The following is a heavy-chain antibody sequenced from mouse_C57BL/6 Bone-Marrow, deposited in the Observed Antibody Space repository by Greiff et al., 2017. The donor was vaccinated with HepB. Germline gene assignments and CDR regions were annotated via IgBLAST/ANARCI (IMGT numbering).Heavy chain of an antibody. D-gene: IGHD2-3*01. CDR1: GYTFTSYW. Sequence: LQESGTVLARPGASVKMSCKTSGYTFTSYWMHWVKQRPGPGLEWIGAIYPGNSDTSYNQKFKGKAKLTAVTSASTAYMELSSLTNEDSAVYYCTRNKGWLLRGGCWGQGTTLTVAS. J-gene: IGHJ2*01. CDR2: IYPGNSDT. CDR3: TRNKGWLLRGGC. V-gene: IGHV1-5*01.